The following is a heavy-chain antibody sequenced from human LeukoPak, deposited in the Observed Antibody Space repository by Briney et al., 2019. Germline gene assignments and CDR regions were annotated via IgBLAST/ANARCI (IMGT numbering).Heavy chain of an antibody. D-gene: IGHD1-1*01. Sequence: ASVKVSCKASGYTFTSYGISWVRQAPGQGLEWMGWISANNGDADYPPKLQDRVTMTTDTYTSTAYMELRSLRSDDTAMYYCARESHETREDYWGQGTLVTVSS. CDR3: ARESHETREDY. V-gene: IGHV1-18*01. J-gene: IGHJ4*02. CDR2: ISANNGDA. CDR1: GYTFTSYG.